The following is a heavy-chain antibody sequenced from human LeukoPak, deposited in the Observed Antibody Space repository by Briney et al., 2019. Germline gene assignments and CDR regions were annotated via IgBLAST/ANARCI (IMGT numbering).Heavy chain of an antibody. CDR3: ARVTMVRGVIRRIDY. Sequence: GESLKISCKGSGYSFTSYWIGWVRQMPGKGLEWMGIIYPGDSDTRYSPSFQGQVTISADKSINTAYLQWSTLEASDTAMYYCARVTMVRGVIRRIDYWGQGTLVTVSS. D-gene: IGHD3-10*01. CDR2: IYPGDSDT. J-gene: IGHJ4*02. CDR1: GYSFTSYW. V-gene: IGHV5-51*01.